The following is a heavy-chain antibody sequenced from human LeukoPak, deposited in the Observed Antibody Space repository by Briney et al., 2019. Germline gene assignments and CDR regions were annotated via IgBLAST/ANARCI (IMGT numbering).Heavy chain of an antibody. V-gene: IGHV4-31*03. CDR1: ADSLSSGCHY. CDR2: IHHSGSS. CDR3: ARGGNRFGGFYFDY. J-gene: IGHJ4*02. D-gene: IGHD3-10*01. Sequence: KPSQTLSLTCTVSADSLSSGCHYWAWIRQLPWKGLESIGVIHHSGSSRHNPSLKDRVAISVDASRKQFALRLSSVTAADTAIYYCARGGNRFGGFYFDYWGQGIQVIVSS.